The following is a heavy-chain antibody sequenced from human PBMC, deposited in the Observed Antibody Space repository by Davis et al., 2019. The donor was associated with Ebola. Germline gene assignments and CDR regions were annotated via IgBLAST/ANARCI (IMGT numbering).Heavy chain of an antibody. D-gene: IGHD2-15*01. CDR2: ISSSGSTI. CDR3: AREFVVVVAATYYYYGMDV. Sequence: GESLKISCAASGFTSSSYEMNWVRQAPGKGLEWVSYISSSGSTIYYADSVKGRFTISRDNAKNSLYLQMNSLRAEDTAVYYCAREFVVVVAATYYYYGMDVWGQGTTVTVSS. V-gene: IGHV3-48*03. J-gene: IGHJ6*02. CDR1: GFTSSSYE.